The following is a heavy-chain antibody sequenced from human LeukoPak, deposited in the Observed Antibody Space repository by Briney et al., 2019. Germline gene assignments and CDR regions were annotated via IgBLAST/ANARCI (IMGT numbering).Heavy chain of an antibody. CDR3: ASPIIAAAGTGYFQH. D-gene: IGHD6-13*01. CDR1: GGTFSSYD. V-gene: IGHV1-69*05. CDR2: INPIFGTA. J-gene: IGHJ1*01. Sequence: SVKVSCKASGGTFSSYDISWVRQAPGQGLEWMGGINPIFGTANYAQKFQGRVTITTDESTNTAYMELSSLRSEDTAVYYCASPIIAAAGTGYFQHWGQGTLVTVSS.